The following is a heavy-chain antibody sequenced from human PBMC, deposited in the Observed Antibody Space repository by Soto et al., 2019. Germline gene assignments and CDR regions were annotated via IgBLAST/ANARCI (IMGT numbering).Heavy chain of an antibody. CDR3: ASAKTSGPGGGTTTSFDY. CDR1: GYTFTSYG. V-gene: IGHV1-18*01. Sequence: ASVKVSCKASGYTFTSYGISWVRQAPGQGLEWMGWISAYNGNTKYSQKFQGRVTITRDTSASTAYMELTSLRSEDTAVYYCASAKTSGPGGGTTTSFDYWGQGTLVTVSS. J-gene: IGHJ4*02. CDR2: ISAYNGNT. D-gene: IGHD1-26*01.